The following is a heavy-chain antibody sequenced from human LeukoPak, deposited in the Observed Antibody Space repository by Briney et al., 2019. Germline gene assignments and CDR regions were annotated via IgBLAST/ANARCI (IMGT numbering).Heavy chain of an antibody. CDR1: GGSISGSY. J-gene: IGHJ4*02. CDR3: ARGNYYGSGRFDY. D-gene: IGHD3-10*01. CDR2: SFYGGST. V-gene: IGHV4-59*01. Sequence: PSETLSLTCTVSGGSISGSYWTWIRQPPGKTLEGMGHSFYGGSTNYNPSLKRRLTISVDTSKNQFSLKVISVTAADTAVYYCARGNYYGSGRFDYWGRGTLVTVSS.